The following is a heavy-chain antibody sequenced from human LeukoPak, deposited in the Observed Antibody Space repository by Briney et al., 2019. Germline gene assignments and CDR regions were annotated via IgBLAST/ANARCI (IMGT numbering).Heavy chain of an antibody. J-gene: IGHJ4*02. CDR2: INHSGST. Sequence: SETLSLTCAVYGGSFSGYYWSWIRQPPGKGLEWIGEINHSGSTNYNPSLKSRVTISVDTPKNQFSLKLSSVTAADTAVYYCARTGGAYDYWGQGTLVTVSS. CDR3: ARTGGAYDY. V-gene: IGHV4-34*01. D-gene: IGHD2-21*01. CDR1: GGSFSGYY.